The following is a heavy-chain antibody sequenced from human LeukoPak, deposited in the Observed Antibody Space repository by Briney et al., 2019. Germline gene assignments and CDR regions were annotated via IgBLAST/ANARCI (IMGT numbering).Heavy chain of an antibody. J-gene: IGHJ6*03. CDR1: GFTFSSYW. CDR3: ARGRGSGSYPSYYYYYYMDV. CDR2: IKQDGSEK. Sequence: PGGSLRLSCAASGFTFSSYWMSWVRQAPGKGLEWVANIKQDGSEKYYVDSVKGRFTISRDNAKNSLYLQMNSLRAEDTAVYYCARGRGSGSYPSYYYYYYMDVWRKGTTVTVSS. V-gene: IGHV3-7*01. D-gene: IGHD3-10*01.